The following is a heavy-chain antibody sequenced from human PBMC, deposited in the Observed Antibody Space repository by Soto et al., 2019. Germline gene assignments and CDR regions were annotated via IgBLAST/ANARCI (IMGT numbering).Heavy chain of an antibody. Sequence: PGVSLRLSCAASGFTFSSYEMNWVRQAPGKGLEWVSYISSSGSTIYYADSVKCRFTISRDNAKNSLYLQMNSLRAEDTAVYYCASRYYYDSSGYPTSAGDYWGQGTLVTVSS. D-gene: IGHD3-22*01. J-gene: IGHJ4*02. V-gene: IGHV3-48*03. CDR2: ISSSGSTI. CDR3: ASRYYYDSSGYPTSAGDY. CDR1: GFTFSSYE.